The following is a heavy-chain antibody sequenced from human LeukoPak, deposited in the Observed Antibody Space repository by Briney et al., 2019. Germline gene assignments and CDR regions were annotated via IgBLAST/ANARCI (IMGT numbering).Heavy chain of an antibody. V-gene: IGHV3-53*01. CDR2: IYSGGST. D-gene: IGHD1-1*01. Sequence: PGGSLRLSCAASAFTVSSNYMSWVRQAPGKGLEWVSAIYSGGSTYYADSVKGRFTISRDNSKNTLYLQMSSLRAEDTAVYYCARGHNWNDRGAFDIWGQGTMVTVSS. CDR1: AFTVSSNY. J-gene: IGHJ3*02. CDR3: ARGHNWNDRGAFDI.